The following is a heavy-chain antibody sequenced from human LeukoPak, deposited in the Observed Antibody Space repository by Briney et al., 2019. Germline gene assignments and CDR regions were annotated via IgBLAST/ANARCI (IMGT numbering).Heavy chain of an antibody. CDR2: ISGSGGST. CDR1: GFTFSSYA. Sequence: GGSLRLSCAASGFTFSSYAMSWVRQAPGKGLEWVSSISGSGGSTYYADSVKGRFTISRDNSKNTLYLQMNSLRAEDTAVYYCAKDERDYGDLFDYWGQGTLVTVSS. CDR3: AKDERDYGDLFDY. V-gene: IGHV3-23*01. D-gene: IGHD4-17*01. J-gene: IGHJ4*02.